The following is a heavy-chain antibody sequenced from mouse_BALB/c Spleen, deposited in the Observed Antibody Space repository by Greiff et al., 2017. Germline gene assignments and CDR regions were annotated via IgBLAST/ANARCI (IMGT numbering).Heavy chain of an antibody. CDR1: GFTFSSYG. J-gene: IGHJ3*01. CDR2: ISSGGSYT. CDR3: ARQDGSSYVVAY. V-gene: IGHV5-6*01. Sequence: EVQLQESGGDLVKPGGSLKLSCAASGFTFSSYGMSWVRQTPDKRLEWVATISSGGSYTYYPDSVKGRFTISRDNAKNTLYLQMSSLKSEDTAMYYCARQDGSSYVVAYWGQGTLVTVSA. D-gene: IGHD1-1*01.